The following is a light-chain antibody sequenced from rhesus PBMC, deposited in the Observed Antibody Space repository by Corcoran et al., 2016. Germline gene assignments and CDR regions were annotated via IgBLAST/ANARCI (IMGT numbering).Light chain of an antibody. J-gene: IGKJ4*01. CDR2: WAS. CDR3: KQYYSTPLT. CDR1: QSLLDSSNNKNY. Sequence: DIVMTQSPDSLAVSLGERVTINCKSSQSLLDSSNNKNYLAWYQQKPGQAPTLHIYWASTRESGVPNRCSGSGAGTDFTLTFSRLQAEDVAEYYYKQYYSTPLTFGGGTKVGIK. V-gene: IGKV4-1*01.